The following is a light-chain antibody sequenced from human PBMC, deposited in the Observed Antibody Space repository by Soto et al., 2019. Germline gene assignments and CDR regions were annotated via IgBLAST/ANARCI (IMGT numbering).Light chain of an antibody. CDR1: QTVLYSSNNKNY. V-gene: IGKV4-1*01. J-gene: IGKJ1*01. CDR3: QQYYSAPPT. CDR2: WAS. Sequence: DIVMTQSPDSLAVSLGERATINCKSSQTVLYSSNNKNYLAWYQQKPGQPPKLLIYWASTRESGVPDRFSGSGSGIDFTLTISSLQAEDVAAYYCQQYYSAPPTFGQGTKVDI.